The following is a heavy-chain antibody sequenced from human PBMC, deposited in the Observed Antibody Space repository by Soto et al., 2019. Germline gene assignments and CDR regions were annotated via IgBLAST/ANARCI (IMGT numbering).Heavy chain of an antibody. CDR3: TTDRGYSGSHSYYYGMDV. Sequence: EVQLVESGGGLVQPGGSLRLSCAASGFTFSNAWMSWVRQAPGKGLEWVGRIKSKTDGGTTDYAAPVKGRFTISRDDSKNTLYLQMNSLKTEDTAVYYCTTDRGYSGSHSYYYGMDVWGQGTTVTVSS. CDR2: IKSKTDGGTT. V-gene: IGHV3-15*01. D-gene: IGHD5-12*01. CDR1: GFTFSNAW. J-gene: IGHJ6*02.